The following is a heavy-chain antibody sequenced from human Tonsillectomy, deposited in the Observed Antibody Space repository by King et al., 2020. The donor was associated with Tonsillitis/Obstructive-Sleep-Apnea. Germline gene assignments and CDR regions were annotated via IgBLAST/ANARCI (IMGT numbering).Heavy chain of an antibody. CDR3: AREVAGILDYFDY. CDR2: INPNSGGT. Sequence: VQLVESGAEVKKPGVSVKVSCKASGYTFTGYYMHWVRQAPGQGLEWMGRINPNSGGTNYAQKFQGRVTMTRDTSISTAYMELSRLRSDDTVVYYCAREVAGILDYFDYWGQGTLVTVSS. J-gene: IGHJ4*02. CDR1: GYTFTGYY. D-gene: IGHD6-19*01. V-gene: IGHV1-2*05.